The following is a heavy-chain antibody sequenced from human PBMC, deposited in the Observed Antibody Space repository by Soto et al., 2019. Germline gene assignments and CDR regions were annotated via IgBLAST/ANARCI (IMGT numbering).Heavy chain of an antibody. D-gene: IGHD5-12*01. Sequence: QVQLVQSGAEEKKPGASVKVSCKASGYTFTNYATHRVRQAPGQRLEWMGWINAGNGNTKYSQKFQGRVTITRDTSASTAYMELSSLRSEDTAVYYCARVSGYYLPDYWGQGTLVTVSS. CDR3: ARVSGYYLPDY. J-gene: IGHJ4*02. CDR2: INAGNGNT. CDR1: GYTFTNYA. V-gene: IGHV1-3*05.